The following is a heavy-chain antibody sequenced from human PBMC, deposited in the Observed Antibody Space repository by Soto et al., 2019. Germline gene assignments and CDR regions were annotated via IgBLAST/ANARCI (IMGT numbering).Heavy chain of an antibody. V-gene: IGHV3-23*01. Sequence: EVQLLESGGGLVQPGGSLRLSCAASGFTFSSYAMSWVRQAPGKGLEWVSAISGSGGSTYYADSVKGRFTISRDNSKNTLYLQMNSLRAEDTAVYYCAKGGEGRLTGYYYYYMDVWGKGTTVTVSS. CDR2: ISGSGGST. CDR1: GFTFSSYA. D-gene: IGHD3-9*01. J-gene: IGHJ6*03. CDR3: AKGGEGRLTGYYYYYMDV.